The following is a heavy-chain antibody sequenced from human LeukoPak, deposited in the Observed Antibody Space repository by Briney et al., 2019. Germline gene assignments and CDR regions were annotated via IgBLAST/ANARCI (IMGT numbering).Heavy chain of an antibody. D-gene: IGHD2-21*01. Sequence: ASVKVSCKTSGYTFTDYCLHWVRQAPGQGLEWMGWINPNSGGTSSAQKFQGRVTMTRDTSITTVYMEVSWLTSDDTAIYYCARADRLHGGPYLIGPWGQGTLVTVSS. V-gene: IGHV1-2*02. CDR2: INPNSGGT. J-gene: IGHJ4*02. CDR1: GYTFTDYC. CDR3: ARADRLHGGPYLIGP.